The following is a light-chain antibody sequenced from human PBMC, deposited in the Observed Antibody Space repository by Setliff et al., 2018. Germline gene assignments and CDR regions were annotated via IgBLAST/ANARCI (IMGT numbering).Light chain of an antibody. Sequence: QSALTQPPSASGSPGQSLIISCTGTSRDVGSSTFVSWYQQHPGKAPKLIIHEVHKRPSGVSDRFSGSKSGNTASLTISGLQADDEADYHCCSYAGSGTVIFGGGTKVTVL. CDR3: CSYAGSGTVI. J-gene: IGLJ6*01. V-gene: IGLV2-23*02. CDR1: SRDVGSSTF. CDR2: EVH.